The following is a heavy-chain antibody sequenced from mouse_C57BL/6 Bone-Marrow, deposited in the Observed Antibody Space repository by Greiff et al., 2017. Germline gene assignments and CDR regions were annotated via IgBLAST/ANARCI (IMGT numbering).Heavy chain of an antibody. Sequence: EVNVVESGGGLVKPGGSLKLSCAASGFTFSDYGMHWVRQAPEKGLEWVAYISSGSSTIYYADTVKGRFTISRDNAKNTLFLQMTSLRSEDTAMYYCAREGLGYAMDYWGQGTSVTVSS. V-gene: IGHV5-17*01. CDR3: AREGLGYAMDY. CDR2: ISSGSSTI. D-gene: IGHD2-4*01. J-gene: IGHJ4*01. CDR1: GFTFSDYG.